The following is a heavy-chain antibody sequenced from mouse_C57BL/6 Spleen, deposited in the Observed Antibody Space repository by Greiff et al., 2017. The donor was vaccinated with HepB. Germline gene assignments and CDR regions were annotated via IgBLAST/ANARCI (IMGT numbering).Heavy chain of an antibody. CDR3: ARYGPHSNPFAY. Sequence: QVQLQQPGAELVMPGASVKLSCKASGYTFTSYWMHWVKQRPGQGLEWIGEIDPSDSYTNYNQKFKGKSTLTVDKSSSTAYMQRSSLTSEDSAVYYCARYGPHSNPFAYWGQGTLVTVSA. V-gene: IGHV1-69*01. CDR2: IDPSDSYT. J-gene: IGHJ3*01. CDR1: GYTFTSYW. D-gene: IGHD2-5*01.